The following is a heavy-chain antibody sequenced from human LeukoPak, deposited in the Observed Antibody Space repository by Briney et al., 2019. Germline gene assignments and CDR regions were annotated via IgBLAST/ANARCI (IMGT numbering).Heavy chain of an antibody. J-gene: IGHJ6*03. CDR1: GFTFSYYG. CDR2: IQYDGSNK. V-gene: IGHV3-30*02. CDR3: ARGDSSGPDYYYYMDV. Sequence: GGSLRLSCAASGFTFSYYGMHWVRQTPGKGLEWVAFIQYDGSNKYYSDSVKGRFTISRDNAKNSLYLQMNSLRDEDTAVYYCARGDSSGPDYYYYMDVWGKGTTVTISS. D-gene: IGHD6-19*01.